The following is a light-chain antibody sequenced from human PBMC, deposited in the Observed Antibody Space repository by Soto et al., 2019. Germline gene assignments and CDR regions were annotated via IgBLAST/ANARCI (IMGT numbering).Light chain of an antibody. J-gene: IGKJ4*01. CDR3: QQYGSTPLP. V-gene: IGKV3-20*01. Sequence: EIVLTQSPDTLSLSPGERATLSCRASQSVRSNYLAWYQQKPGQAPRFLIYDASSRATGIPDRFSGSGSGTDFPLTISRLEPEHFAVYYCQQYGSTPLPFGGGTKVDIQ. CDR2: DAS. CDR1: QSVRSNY.